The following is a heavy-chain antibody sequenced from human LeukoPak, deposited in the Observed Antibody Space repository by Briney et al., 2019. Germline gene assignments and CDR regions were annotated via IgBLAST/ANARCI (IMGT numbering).Heavy chain of an antibody. J-gene: IGHJ5*02. Sequence: RASVKVSCKASGGTFSSYAISWVRQAPGQGLEWMGRIIPTFGIANYAQKFQGRVTITGDKSTSTAYMELSSLRSEDTAVYYCAREATGYCSSTSCSRGFDPWGQGTLVTVSS. CDR1: GGTFSSYA. D-gene: IGHD2-2*01. CDR2: IIPTFGIA. CDR3: AREATGYCSSTSCSRGFDP. V-gene: IGHV1-69*04.